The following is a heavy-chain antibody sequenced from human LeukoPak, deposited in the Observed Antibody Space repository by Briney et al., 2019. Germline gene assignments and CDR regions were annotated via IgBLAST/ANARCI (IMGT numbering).Heavy chain of an antibody. D-gene: IGHD3-22*01. CDR3: ARDRGSGYYSWFDP. CDR1: GGTFSSCA. CDR2: IIPIFGTA. J-gene: IGHJ5*02. V-gene: IGHV1-69*05. Sequence: SVKVSCKASGGTFSSCAISWVRQAPGQGLEWMGGIIPIFGTANYAQKFQGRVTITTDESTSTAYMELSSLRSEDTAVYYCARDRGSGYYSWFDPWGQGTLVTVSS.